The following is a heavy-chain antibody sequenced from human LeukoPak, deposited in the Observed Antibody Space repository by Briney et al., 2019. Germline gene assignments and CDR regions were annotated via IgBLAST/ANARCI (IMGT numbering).Heavy chain of an antibody. CDR2: ISNSSSTI. D-gene: IGHD5-24*01. V-gene: IGHV3-48*01. Sequence: PGGSLRLSCAASGFTFSGYSMNWVRQAPGKGLEWVSYISNSSSTIYYADSVKGRFTISRDNAKNSLYLQMNSLRAEDTAVYYCARGDEINHASDIWGQGTMVTVSS. CDR3: ARGDEINHASDI. CDR1: GFTFSGYS. J-gene: IGHJ3*02.